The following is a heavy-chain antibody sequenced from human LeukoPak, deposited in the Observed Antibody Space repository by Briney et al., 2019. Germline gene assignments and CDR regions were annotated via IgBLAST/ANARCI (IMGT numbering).Heavy chain of an antibody. CDR2: TYYSGSS. J-gene: IGHJ4*02. V-gene: IGHV4-59*08. CDR3: ARVSGSGNLVFDY. CDR1: GDSFSSYY. D-gene: IGHD3-10*01. Sequence: SETLSLTCTVSGDSFSSYYWSWIRQPPGKGLEWIGYTYYSGSSSYNPSLKSRVTISVDTSKNQFSLKLNSVTAADTAVYYCARVSGSGNLVFDYWGQGVLSPSPQ.